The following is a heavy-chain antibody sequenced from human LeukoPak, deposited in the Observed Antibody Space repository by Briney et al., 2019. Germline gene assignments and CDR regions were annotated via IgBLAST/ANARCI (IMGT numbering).Heavy chain of an antibody. D-gene: IGHD3-9*01. CDR3: ASPAGSKDDVLAGPGYCDY. CDR2: FNPNSGDK. CDR1: GYIFTDYY. Sequence: GASVKVSCMASGYIFTDYYMHCVRQAPEQGRECLGWFNPNSGDKNYAQKFQGRITMTRDTSITIAYMELRSLRSDDTAVYYCASPAGSKDDVLAGPGYCDYWGQGTLVTVSA. V-gene: IGHV1-2*02. J-gene: IGHJ4*02.